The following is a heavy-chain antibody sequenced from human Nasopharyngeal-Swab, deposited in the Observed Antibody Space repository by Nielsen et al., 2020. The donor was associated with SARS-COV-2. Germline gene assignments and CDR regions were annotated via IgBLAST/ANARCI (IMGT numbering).Heavy chain of an antibody. Sequence: SETLSLTCAVSGYSISSGYYWGWIRQPPGKGLEWIGSIYHSGSTYYNPSLKSRVTISVDTSKNQFPLKLSSVTAADTAVYYCARHAAGEYQLTYYFDYWGQGTLVTVSS. D-gene: IGHD2-2*01. CDR2: IYHSGST. CDR1: GYSISSGYY. J-gene: IGHJ4*02. CDR3: ARHAAGEYQLTYYFDY. V-gene: IGHV4-38-2*01.